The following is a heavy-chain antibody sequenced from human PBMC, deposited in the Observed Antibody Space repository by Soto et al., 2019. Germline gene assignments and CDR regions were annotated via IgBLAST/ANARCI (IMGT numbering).Heavy chain of an antibody. Sequence: QVQLVESGGGVVQPGRSLRLSCAASGFTFSSYAMHWVRQAPGKGLEWVAVISYDGSNKYYADSVKGRFTISRDNSKNTLDLQMSSLRAEDTVVYYCARDAPACSSTSCYLISWGQGTLVTVSS. V-gene: IGHV3-30-3*01. J-gene: IGHJ4*02. CDR2: ISYDGSNK. CDR3: ARDAPACSSTSCYLIS. CDR1: GFTFSSYA. D-gene: IGHD2-2*01.